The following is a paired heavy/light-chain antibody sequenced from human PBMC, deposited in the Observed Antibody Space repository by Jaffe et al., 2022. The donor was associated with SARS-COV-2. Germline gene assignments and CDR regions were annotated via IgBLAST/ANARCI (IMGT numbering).Heavy chain of an antibody. D-gene: IGHD6-13*01. V-gene: IGHV4-59*01. CDR2: AQYTGIT. Sequence: QVQLQESGPGLVKPSETLSLTCIVSGGAISSYYWNWIRQSPGKGLEWIGYAQYTGITNYNPSLRSRVTISVHRTSNQFSLMLNSVTAADTAVYYCAARRASAGMDGSYYFDYWGQGNLVTVSS. CDR1: GGAISSYY. J-gene: IGHJ4*02. CDR3: AARRASAGMDGSYYFDY.
Light chain of an antibody. CDR1: HSVLYSFNNKNS. CDR3: QQYYTTPFT. J-gene: IGKJ3*01. V-gene: IGKV4-1*01. CDR2: WAS. Sequence: DIVMTQSPDSLAVSLGERATINCKSSHSVLYSFNNKNSLAWYQQKPGQPPKLFIKWASTRESGVPDRFSGSGSGTDFTLTISSLQAEDVAVYYCQQYYTTPFTFGPGTKVDIK.